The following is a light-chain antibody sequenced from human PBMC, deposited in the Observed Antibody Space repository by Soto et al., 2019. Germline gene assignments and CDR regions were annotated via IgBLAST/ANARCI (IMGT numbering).Light chain of an antibody. Sequence: DIQMTQSPSPFLASEGAEVPTPCRAGRGLITWLACYQQKPGKAPRLLIYDASSLESGVPSRFSGSGSGTEFTLTISSLQPDDFATYYCQQYNSYSPTFGQGTKVEIK. CDR3: QQYNSYSPT. CDR1: RGLITW. CDR2: DAS. V-gene: IGKV1-5*01. J-gene: IGKJ1*01.